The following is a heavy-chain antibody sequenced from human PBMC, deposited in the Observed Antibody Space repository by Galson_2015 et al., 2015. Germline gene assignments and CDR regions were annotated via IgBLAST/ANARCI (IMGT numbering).Heavy chain of an antibody. V-gene: IGHV3-23*01. Sequence: SLRLSCAASGFTFTNYAMTWVRQAPGKGLEWVSTISGSGDFTYYADSVKGRFTISRHNSKNTLYLQMNSLRAEDTAVYYCAEVPSRTTVTVIDSWGQGALVVVSS. CDR2: ISGSGDFT. CDR1: GFTFTNYA. CDR3: AEVPSRTTVTVIDS. D-gene: IGHD4-17*01. J-gene: IGHJ4*02.